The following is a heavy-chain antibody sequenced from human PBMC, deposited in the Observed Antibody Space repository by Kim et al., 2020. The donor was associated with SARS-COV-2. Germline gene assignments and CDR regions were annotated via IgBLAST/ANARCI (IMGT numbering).Heavy chain of an antibody. V-gene: IGHV3-74*01. J-gene: IGHJ4*02. CDR3: ARNHLISGSNAVAY. D-gene: IGHD1-26*01. Sequence: ADSVKARITISRDNAKSTVYLQMNSLGAEDTAVYYCARNHLISGSNAVAYWGQGTLVTVSS.